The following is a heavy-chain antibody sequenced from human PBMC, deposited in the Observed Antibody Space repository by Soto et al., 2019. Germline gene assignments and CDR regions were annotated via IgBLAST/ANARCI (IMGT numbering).Heavy chain of an antibody. CDR2: IYYSGST. CDR1: GGSISSYY. D-gene: IGHD6-19*01. J-gene: IGHJ4*02. CDR3: AREAVAGTTDY. Sequence: SETLSLTXTVSGGSISSYYWSWIRQPPGKGLEWIGYIYYSGSTNYNPSLKSRVTISVDTSKNQFSLKLSSVTAADTAVYYCAREAVAGTTDYWGQGTLVTVSS. V-gene: IGHV4-59*01.